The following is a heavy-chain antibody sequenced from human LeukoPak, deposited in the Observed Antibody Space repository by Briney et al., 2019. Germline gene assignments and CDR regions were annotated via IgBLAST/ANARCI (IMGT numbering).Heavy chain of an antibody. V-gene: IGHV3-20*04. CDR3: ARGYGAGNYRRPYYGMDV. Sequence: PGGSLRLSCAASGFTFSSYAMTWVRQAPGKGLEWVSGLNWNGDVTRYADSVKGRFTISRDNAKNSVYLQMDSLRAEDTAFYYCARGYGAGNYRRPYYGMDVWGQGTTVTVSS. D-gene: IGHD3-10*01. CDR2: LNWNGDVT. J-gene: IGHJ6*02. CDR1: GFTFSSYA.